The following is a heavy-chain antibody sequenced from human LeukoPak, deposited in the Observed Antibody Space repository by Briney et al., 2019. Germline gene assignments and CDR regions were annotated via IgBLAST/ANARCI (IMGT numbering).Heavy chain of an antibody. J-gene: IGHJ4*02. CDR1: GGTFSSYA. D-gene: IGHD5-18*01. V-gene: IGHV1-69*01. CDR3: ARDEGARRGYSYAVFDY. CDR2: IIPIFGTA. Sequence: GASVKVSCKASGGTFSSYAISWVRQAPGQGLEWMGGIIPIFGTANYAQKFQGRVTITADESTSTAYMELSSLRSEDTAVYYCARDEGARRGYSYAVFDYWGQGTLVTVSP.